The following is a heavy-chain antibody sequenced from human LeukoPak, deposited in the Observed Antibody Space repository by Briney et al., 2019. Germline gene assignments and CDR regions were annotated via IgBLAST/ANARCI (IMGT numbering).Heavy chain of an antibody. D-gene: IGHD3-10*01. CDR1: GFTFSSYW. J-gene: IGHJ5*02. CDR3: ARGRDYYGSGDNWFDP. CDR2: INSDGSST. V-gene: IGHV3-74*01. Sequence: GGSLRLSCAASGFTFSSYWMHWVRHAPEKGLVWVSRINSDGSSTSYADSVKGRFTISRDNAKNTLYLQMNSLRAEDTAVYYCARGRDYYGSGDNWFDPWGQGTLVTVSS.